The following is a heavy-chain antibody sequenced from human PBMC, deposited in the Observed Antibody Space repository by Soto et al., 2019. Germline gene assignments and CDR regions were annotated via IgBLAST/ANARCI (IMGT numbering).Heavy chain of an antibody. J-gene: IGHJ4*02. CDR1: GGSFSGYY. CDR3: ARGRAAFVVVVAATRPFDY. D-gene: IGHD2-15*01. Sequence: PSETLSLTCAVYGGSFSGYYWSWIRQPPGKGLEWIGEINHSGSTNYNPSLKSRVTISVDTSKNQFSLKLSSVTAADTAVYYCARGRAAFVVVVAATRPFDYWGQGTLVTVSS. CDR2: INHSGST. V-gene: IGHV4-34*01.